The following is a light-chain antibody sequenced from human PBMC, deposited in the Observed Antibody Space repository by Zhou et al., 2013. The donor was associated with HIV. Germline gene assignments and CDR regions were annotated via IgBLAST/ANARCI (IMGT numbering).Light chain of an antibody. V-gene: IGLV2-18*02. CDR1: SSDVGSYNR. J-gene: IGLJ2*01. CDR2: EVS. Sequence: QSALTQPASVSGSPGQSIAISCTGTSSDVGSYNRVSWYQQSPGTGPKLMIYEVSNRPSGVPDRFSGSKSGNTASLTISGLQAEDEADYYCSSYTSSSTPVVFGGGTKLTVL. CDR3: SSYTSSSTPVV.